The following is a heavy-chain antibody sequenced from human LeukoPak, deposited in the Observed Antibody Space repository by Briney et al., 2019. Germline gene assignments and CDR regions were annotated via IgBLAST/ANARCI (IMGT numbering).Heavy chain of an antibody. Sequence: GGPLRLSCAASGFTFSSYGMHWVRQATGKGLEWVAFIRSGGGNKYYADSVKGRSTTSRDNSKYTLHLQMNSLRDEDTAVYYCAKDSSDWAFDYWGQGTLVTVSS. CDR2: IRSGGGNK. CDR3: AKDSSDWAFDY. J-gene: IGHJ4*02. D-gene: IGHD3-22*01. CDR1: GFTFSSYG. V-gene: IGHV3-30*02.